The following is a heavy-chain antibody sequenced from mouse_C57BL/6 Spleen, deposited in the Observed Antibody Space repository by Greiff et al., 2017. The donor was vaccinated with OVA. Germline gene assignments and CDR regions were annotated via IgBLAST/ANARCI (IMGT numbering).Heavy chain of an antibody. CDR3: ARGEGSYPAY. Sequence: VQLQQPGAELVRPGSSVKLSCKASGYTFTSYWMHWVKQRPIQGLDWIGTIDPSDSETHYNQKFKEKATLTVDKSSSTAYMQLNSLTSEDSAVYYCARGEGSYPAYWGQGTLVTVSA. J-gene: IGHJ3*01. CDR2: IDPSDSET. D-gene: IGHD1-1*02. CDR1: GYTFTSYW. V-gene: IGHV1-52*01.